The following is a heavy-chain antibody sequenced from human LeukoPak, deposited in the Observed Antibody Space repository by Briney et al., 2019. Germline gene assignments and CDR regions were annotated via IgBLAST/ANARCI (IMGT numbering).Heavy chain of an antibody. V-gene: IGHV3-48*03. J-gene: IGHJ3*02. D-gene: IGHD3-10*01. Sequence: GGSLRPSCAASGFTFSSYEMNWVRQAPGKGLEWVSYISSSGSTIYYADSVKGRFTISRDNAKNSLYLQMNSLRAEDTAVYYCARGKSFGDAFDIWGQGTMVTVSS. CDR2: ISSSGSTI. CDR1: GFTFSSYE. CDR3: ARGKSFGDAFDI.